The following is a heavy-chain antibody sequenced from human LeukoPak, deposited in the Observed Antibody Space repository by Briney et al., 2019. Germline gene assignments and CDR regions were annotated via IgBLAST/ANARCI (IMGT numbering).Heavy chain of an antibody. J-gene: IGHJ3*02. D-gene: IGHD3-22*01. CDR2: INPNSGGT. CDR1: GYTFTGYY. Sequence: GSVKVSCKASGYTFTGYYMHWVRQAPGQGLEWMGWINPNSGGTNYAQKFQGRVTMTRDTSISTAYMELSRLRSDDTAVYYCARYYYDSSGYHHAFDIWGQGTMVTVSS. V-gene: IGHV1-2*02. CDR3: ARYYYDSSGYHHAFDI.